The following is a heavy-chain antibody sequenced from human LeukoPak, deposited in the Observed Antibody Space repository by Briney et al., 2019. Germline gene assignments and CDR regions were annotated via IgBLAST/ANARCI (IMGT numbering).Heavy chain of an antibody. CDR3: AREDTGVAFDI. Sequence: GGSLRLSCAVSRFTFSSYEMNWVRQAPGKGLEWVSYISGSGIKHYADSVKGRFTISRDNAKNSLYLQMISLRVEDTAVYYCAREDTGVAFDIWGQGTTVTV. V-gene: IGHV3-48*03. CDR1: RFTFSSYE. J-gene: IGHJ3*02. CDR2: ISGSGIK. D-gene: IGHD2-8*01.